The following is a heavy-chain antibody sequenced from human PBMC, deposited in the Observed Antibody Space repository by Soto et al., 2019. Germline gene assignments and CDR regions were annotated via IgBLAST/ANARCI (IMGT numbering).Heavy chain of an antibody. CDR1: GYTFTSYG. J-gene: IGHJ4*02. CDR3: ARDSSSGAVSELDY. CDR2: ISAYNGNT. V-gene: IGHV1-18*01. D-gene: IGHD6-25*01. Sequence: ASVKVSCKASGYTFTSYGISWVRQAPGQGLEWMGWISAYNGNTNYAQKLQGRVTMTTDTSTSTAYMELRSLRSDDAAVYYCARDSSSGAVSELDYWGQGTLVTVSS.